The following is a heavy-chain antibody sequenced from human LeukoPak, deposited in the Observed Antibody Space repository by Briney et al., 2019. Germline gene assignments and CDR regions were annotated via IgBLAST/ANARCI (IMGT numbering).Heavy chain of an antibody. V-gene: IGHV4-39*01. Sequence: PSETLSLTCTVSGGSISSSSYYWGWIRQPPGKGLEWIGSIYYSGSTYYNPSLKSRVTISVDTSKNQFSLKLSSVTAADTAVYYCARTLTRSRAFDIWGQGTMVTVSS. J-gene: IGHJ3*02. CDR2: IYYSGST. CDR1: GGSISSSSYY. CDR3: ARTLTRSRAFDI. D-gene: IGHD3-16*01.